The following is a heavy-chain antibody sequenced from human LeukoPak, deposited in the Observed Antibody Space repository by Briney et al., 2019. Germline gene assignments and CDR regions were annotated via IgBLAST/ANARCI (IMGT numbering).Heavy chain of an antibody. J-gene: IGHJ3*02. Sequence: PGGSLRLSCAASGFTFSGYSMSWVRQAPGKGLEWVSSISSSSSNYIYYADSVKGRFTISRDNAKNSLYLQMNSLRAEDTAVYYCAREYKVPVAIPSNAFDIWGQGTMVTVSS. CDR2: ISSSSSNYI. CDR3: AREYKVPVAIPSNAFDI. V-gene: IGHV3-21*01. D-gene: IGHD2-2*02. CDR1: GFTFSGYS.